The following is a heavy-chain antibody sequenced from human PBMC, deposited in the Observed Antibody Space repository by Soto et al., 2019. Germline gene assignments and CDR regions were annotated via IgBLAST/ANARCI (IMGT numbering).Heavy chain of an antibody. V-gene: IGHV3-30*18. CDR3: AKDYGDYNFNYGMDV. J-gene: IGHJ6*02. Sequence: GGSLRLSCAASGFRFSAYAMHWVRQAPGKGLEWVAVISYEGSNRFYADSVKGRFTVSRDNSKNMVYLQMNSLRGEDTAVFYCAKDYGDYNFNYGMDVWGQGTTVTVSS. CDR1: GFRFSAYA. D-gene: IGHD4-17*01. CDR2: ISYEGSNR.